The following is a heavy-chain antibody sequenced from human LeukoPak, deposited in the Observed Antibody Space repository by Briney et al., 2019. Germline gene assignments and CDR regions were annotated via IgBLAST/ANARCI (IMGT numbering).Heavy chain of an antibody. CDR1: GFTFSIYN. CDR3: AKGYSSGWYLGGDY. V-gene: IGHV3-69-1*01. CDR2: ISSGSKT. Sequence: RSGGSLTLSCAASGFTFSIYNINWVRQAPGKGLEWVSSISSGSKTYYADSVKGRFTISRDKAEKSLYLQMNSLRDEDTAVYYCAKGYSSGWYLGGDYWGQGTLVTVSS. J-gene: IGHJ4*02. D-gene: IGHD6-19*01.